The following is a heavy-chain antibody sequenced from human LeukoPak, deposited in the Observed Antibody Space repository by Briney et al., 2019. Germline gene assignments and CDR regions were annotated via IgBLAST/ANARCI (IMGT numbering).Heavy chain of an antibody. Sequence: SETLSLTCAVYGGSFSGYYWSWIRQPPGKGLEWIGEINHSGSTNYNPSLKSRVTISVDTSKNQFSLKLSSVTAADTAVYYCARHLPPLGDYDFWSGYFSRGGPHYGMDVWGQGTTVTVSS. V-gene: IGHV4-34*01. J-gene: IGHJ6*02. D-gene: IGHD3-3*01. CDR3: ARHLPPLGDYDFWSGYFSRGGPHYGMDV. CDR1: GGSFSGYY. CDR2: INHSGST.